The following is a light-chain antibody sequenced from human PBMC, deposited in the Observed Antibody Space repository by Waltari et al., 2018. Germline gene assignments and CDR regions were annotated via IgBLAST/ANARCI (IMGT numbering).Light chain of an antibody. J-gene: IGLJ2*01. CDR2: EDT. V-gene: IGLV3-10*01. CDR3: YSADSSDEIVV. CDR1: ALPKKY. Sequence: SYELTQPPSVSVSPGQTARITCSGDALPKKYAYWYQQKSGQAPVLVIFEDTKRPSGIPGRFSGSSSGTVATLTISGAQVEDEADYHCYSADSSDEIVVFGGGTKLTVL.